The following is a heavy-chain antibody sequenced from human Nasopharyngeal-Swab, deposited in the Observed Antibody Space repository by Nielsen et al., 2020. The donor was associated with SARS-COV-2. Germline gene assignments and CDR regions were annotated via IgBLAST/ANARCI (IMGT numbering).Heavy chain of an antibody. CDR1: GFTFSSYW. Sequence: GESLKISCAASGFTFSSYWMYWVRQAPGKGLVWVSRINSDGSSTSYADSVKGRFTISRDNAKNTLYLQMNSLRAEDTAVYYCARAWQQLADVWGKGTTVTVSS. J-gene: IGHJ6*04. V-gene: IGHV3-74*01. CDR3: ARAWQQLADV. D-gene: IGHD6-13*01. CDR2: INSDGSST.